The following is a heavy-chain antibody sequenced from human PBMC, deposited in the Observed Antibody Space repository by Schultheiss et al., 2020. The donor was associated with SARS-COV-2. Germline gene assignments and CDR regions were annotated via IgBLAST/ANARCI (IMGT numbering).Heavy chain of an antibody. CDR1: GFTFSSYG. Sequence: GGSLRLSCAASGFTFSSYGMHWVRQAPGKGLEWVAVIWYDGSNKYYADSVKGRFTISRDNSKNTLYLQMNSLRAEDTAVYYCARDRQVYALMRKYYFDYWGQGTLVTGSS. CDR2: IWYDGSNK. CDR3: ARDRQVYALMRKYYFDY. D-gene: IGHD2-8*01. V-gene: IGHV3-33*01. J-gene: IGHJ4*02.